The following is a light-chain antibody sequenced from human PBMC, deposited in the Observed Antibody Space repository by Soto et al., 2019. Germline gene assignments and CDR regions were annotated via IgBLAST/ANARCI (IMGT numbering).Light chain of an antibody. V-gene: IGKV3-15*01. Sequence: EIVMTQSPATLSVSPGERATLSCRASQSVHTNLAWYQQKPGQAPGLLIHGASARATGIPARFSGSGSGTEFTLTISSLQSEDFAVYYCQQYNNWPPFTFGQGTKLEI. J-gene: IGKJ2*01. CDR3: QQYNNWPPFT. CDR2: GAS. CDR1: QSVHTN.